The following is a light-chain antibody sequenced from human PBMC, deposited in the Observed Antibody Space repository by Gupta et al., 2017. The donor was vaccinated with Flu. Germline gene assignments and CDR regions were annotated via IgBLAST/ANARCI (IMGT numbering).Light chain of an antibody. J-gene: IGKJ1*01. CDR2: GAS. Sequence: EIVMTQSPATLSVSPGERATLSCRASQSVSSNLAWYQQKPGQAPRLLIYGASTRATGIPARFSGSGSGTECTLTISSLQSEDFAVYYCQQYNNWHSFGQGTKVEIK. V-gene: IGKV3-15*01. CDR3: QQYNNWHS. CDR1: QSVSSN.